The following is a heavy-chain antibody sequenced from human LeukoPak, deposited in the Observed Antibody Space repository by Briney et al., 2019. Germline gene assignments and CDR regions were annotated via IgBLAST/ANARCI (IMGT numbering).Heavy chain of an antibody. CDR3: AKDGSGTFDP. D-gene: IGHD3-10*01. J-gene: IGHJ5*02. CDR1: GXTFSSYG. CDR2: ISYDGSNK. V-gene: IGHV3-30*18. Sequence: GGSLRLSCSASGXTFSSYGMHWVRQAPGKGLEWVAVISYDGSNKYYADSVKGRFTISRDNSKNTLYLQMNSLRAEDTAVYYCAKDGSGTFDPWGQGTLVTVSS.